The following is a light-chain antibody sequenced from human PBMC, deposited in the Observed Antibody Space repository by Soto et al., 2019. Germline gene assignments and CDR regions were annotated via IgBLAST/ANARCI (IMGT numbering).Light chain of an antibody. CDR3: ATWDDSPNAWV. CDR1: SSGVGGYNY. Sequence: QSVLTQPRSVSGSPGQSVTISCTGTSSGVGGYNYVSWYQQHPGKAPKLMIYDVSKRPSGVPDRFSGSKSGNTASLTISGLQAEDEADYYCATWDDSPNAWVFGGGTKLTVL. V-gene: IGLV2-11*01. J-gene: IGLJ3*02. CDR2: DVS.